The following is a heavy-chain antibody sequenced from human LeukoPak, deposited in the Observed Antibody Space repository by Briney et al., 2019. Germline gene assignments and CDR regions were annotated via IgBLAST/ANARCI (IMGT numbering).Heavy chain of an antibody. V-gene: IGHV3-53*01. D-gene: IGHD6-13*01. J-gene: IGHJ4*02. CDR2: IYSGGST. CDR3: TRQKLYSSSLDFDY. Sequence: PGGSLRLSCAASGFTVSSNYMSWVRQAPGKGLEWVSVIYSGGSTYSADSVKGRFTISRDNSKNTLYLQMNSLRAEDTAVYYCTRQKLYSSSLDFDYWGQGTLVTVSS. CDR1: GFTVSSNY.